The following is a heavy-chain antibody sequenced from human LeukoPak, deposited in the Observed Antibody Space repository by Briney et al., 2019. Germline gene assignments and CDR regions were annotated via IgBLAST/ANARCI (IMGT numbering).Heavy chain of an antibody. J-gene: IGHJ3*01. CDR3: VTHYKWDLLVHAFDF. CDR1: GIPFKKYG. V-gene: IGHV3-33*01. D-gene: IGHD1-26*01. CDR2: IWHDGSPT. Sequence: PGGSLRLPCAVSGIPFKKYGMHWVRQAPGKGLEWVATIWHDGSPTMYADSAKGRFTISRDDSRNMLYLQMNSLRAEDTAEYYCVTHYKWDLLVHAFDFWGQGTRVTVSS.